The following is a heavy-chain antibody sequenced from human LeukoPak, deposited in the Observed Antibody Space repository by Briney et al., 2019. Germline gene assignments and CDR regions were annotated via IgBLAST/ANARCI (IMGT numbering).Heavy chain of an antibody. CDR3: ARDGPLYSSGPYYSRSYYYYYYMDV. D-gene: IGHD6-19*01. CDR1: GYFISSGYY. Sequence: SETLSLTCTVSGYFISSGYYWGWIRQPPGKGLQWIGSIHHSGSTYYNPSLKSRVTISVDTSKNQFSLKLSSVTAADTAVYYCARDGPLYSSGPYYSRSYYYYYYMDVWGKGTTVTVSS. CDR2: IHHSGST. V-gene: IGHV4-38-2*02. J-gene: IGHJ6*03.